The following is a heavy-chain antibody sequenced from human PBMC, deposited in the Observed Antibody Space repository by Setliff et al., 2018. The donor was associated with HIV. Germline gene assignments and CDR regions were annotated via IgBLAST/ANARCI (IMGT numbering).Heavy chain of an antibody. J-gene: IGHJ3*02. CDR3: ARQGAGYYYDSSEYYTGNGFDM. CDR1: GDSVSAYY. D-gene: IGHD3-22*01. Sequence: PSETLSLTCAVSGDSVSAYYWGWIRQSPGKGLEWIGGFHHSGSTHYNPSLKSRVTISGQTSNNQFSLQLTSVTAADTAVYYCARQGAGYYYDSSEYYTGNGFDMWGQGTMVTVSS. V-gene: IGHV4-38-2*01. CDR2: FHHSGST.